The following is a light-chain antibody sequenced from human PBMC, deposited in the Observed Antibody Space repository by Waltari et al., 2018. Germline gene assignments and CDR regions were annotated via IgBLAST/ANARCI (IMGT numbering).Light chain of an antibody. Sequence: DIQMTPSPSTLSASVGDRVTITCRASQRVSHWLAWYQQKPGKAPKLLISKASSLEKEVPSRFSGSGSGTEFTLTITNLQPDDFATFYCQRYDDYPPTFGGGTKVEIK. CDR2: KAS. CDR1: QRVSHW. J-gene: IGKJ4*01. V-gene: IGKV1-5*03. CDR3: QRYDDYPPT.